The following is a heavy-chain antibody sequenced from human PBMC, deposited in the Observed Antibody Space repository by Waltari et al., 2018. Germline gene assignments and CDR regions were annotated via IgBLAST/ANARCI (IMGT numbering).Heavy chain of an antibody. V-gene: IGHV4-39*07. CDR3: ARHMTTVTTSSFDY. CDR2: ITHSGSS. D-gene: IGHD4-17*01. J-gene: IGHJ4*02. CDR1: GASVSCSIHY. Sequence: QLQLQESGPGLVKPSETLSLTCTVSGASVSCSIHYWGWIRQSPGKGLEWTGSITHSGSSYYNPSLRSRVTLLVDTSKNQFSLRVNSVTAADMALYYCARHMTTVTTSSFDYWGQGALVTVSS.